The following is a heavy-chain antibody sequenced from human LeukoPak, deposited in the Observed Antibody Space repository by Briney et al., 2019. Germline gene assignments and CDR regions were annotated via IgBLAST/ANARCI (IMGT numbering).Heavy chain of an antibody. CDR2: IYYSGST. Sequence: SETLSLTCTVSGGSISSYYWSWIRQPPGKGLELIGYIYYSGSTNYNPSLKSRVTISVDTSKNQFSLKLSSVTAADTAVYYCARAQLPYCSSTSCYMYYYGMDVWGQGTTVTVSS. CDR1: GGSISSYY. J-gene: IGHJ6*02. CDR3: ARAQLPYCSSTSCYMYYYGMDV. D-gene: IGHD2-2*02. V-gene: IGHV4-59*01.